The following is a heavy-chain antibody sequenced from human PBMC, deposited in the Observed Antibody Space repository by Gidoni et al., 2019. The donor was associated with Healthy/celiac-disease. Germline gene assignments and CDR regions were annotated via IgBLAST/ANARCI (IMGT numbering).Heavy chain of an antibody. CDR2: IYYSGST. V-gene: IGHV4-31*03. CDR3: ARDRDGGGIAARGWFDP. Sequence: QVQLQESGPGLVKPSQTLSLTCTVSGGSISSGGYYWSWIRQHPGKGLEWIGYIYYSGSTYYNPSLKSRVTISVDTSKNQFSLKLSSVTAADTAVYYCARDRDGGGIAARGWFDPWGQGTLVTVSS. D-gene: IGHD6-6*01. CDR1: GGSISSGGYY. J-gene: IGHJ5*02.